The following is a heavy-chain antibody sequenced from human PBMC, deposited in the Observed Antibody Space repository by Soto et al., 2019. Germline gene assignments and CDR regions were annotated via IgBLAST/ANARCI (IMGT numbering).Heavy chain of an antibody. V-gene: IGHV3-30*18. J-gene: IGHJ3*01. Sequence: QVQLVESGGGVVQPGTSLRLSCGASGFSFSSYAMNWVRQAPGKGLEWVAVISHDGSNTYYGDSVKGRFTISRDNSENTLFLQMNSPRAEDTAVYYCAKPYYGAGSYYPDAFDVWGQGTSVTASS. D-gene: IGHD3-10*01. CDR1: GFSFSSYA. CDR2: ISHDGSNT. CDR3: AKPYYGAGSYYPDAFDV.